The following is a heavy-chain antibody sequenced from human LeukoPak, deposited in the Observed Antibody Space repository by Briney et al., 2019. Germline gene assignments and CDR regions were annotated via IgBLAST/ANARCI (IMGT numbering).Heavy chain of an antibody. V-gene: IGHV4-4*07. CDR3: VRSTMVRGVILY. J-gene: IGHJ4*02. CDR2: IYTSGTT. CDR1: GGSISSYY. D-gene: IGHD3-10*01. Sequence: SETLSLTCTVSGGSISSYYWSWIRHPAGKGMEWIGRIYTSGTTNYNPSLKSRVTMSVDTSKNQFSLKLSSVTAADTAVYYCVRSTMVRGVILYWGQGTLVTVSS.